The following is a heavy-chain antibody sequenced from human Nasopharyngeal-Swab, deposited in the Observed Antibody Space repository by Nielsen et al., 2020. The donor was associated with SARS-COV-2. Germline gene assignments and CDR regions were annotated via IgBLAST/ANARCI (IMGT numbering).Heavy chain of an antibody. J-gene: IGHJ3*02. CDR1: GFTFSSYG. CDR2: ISYDGSNK. D-gene: IGHD1-1*01. CDR3: AKGGGTTGTVGLDI. V-gene: IGHV3-30*18. Sequence: LSLTCAASGFTFSSYGMHWVRQAPGKGLEWVAVISYDGSNKYYADSVKGRFTISRDNSKNTLYLQMNSLRAEDTAAYYCAKGGGTTGTVGLDIWGQGTMVTVSS.